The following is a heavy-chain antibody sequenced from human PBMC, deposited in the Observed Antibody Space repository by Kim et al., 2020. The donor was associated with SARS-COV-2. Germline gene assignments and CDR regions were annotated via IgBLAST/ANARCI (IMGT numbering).Heavy chain of an antibody. Sequence: SKYIYYADSGQGRFTISRDNANNSLYLYMRSLRTEDSAIYYCTTSRWKFDSWGQGTLVAVSS. D-gene: IGHD1-1*01. CDR2: SKYI. J-gene: IGHJ4*02. CDR3: TTSRWKFDS. V-gene: IGHV3-21*01.